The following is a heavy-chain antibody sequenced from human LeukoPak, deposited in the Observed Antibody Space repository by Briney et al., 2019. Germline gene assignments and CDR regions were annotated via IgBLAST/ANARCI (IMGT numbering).Heavy chain of an antibody. J-gene: IGHJ6*02. D-gene: IGHD3-22*01. CDR3: ARRPYSDTSGRLSDV. CDR1: GFAFSSYN. CDR2: IGSSGSPT. Sequence: GGSLRLSCAASGFAFSSYNMNWVRQAPGKGLEWISYIGSSGSPTHYADSVGGRFTISRDNAKNSLYLQMNSLRDEDAAVYFCARRPYSDTSGRLSDVWGQGTTVTVSS. V-gene: IGHV3-48*02.